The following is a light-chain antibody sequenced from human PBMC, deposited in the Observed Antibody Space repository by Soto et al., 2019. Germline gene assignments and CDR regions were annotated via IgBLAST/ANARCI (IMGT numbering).Light chain of an antibody. CDR3: FLSYGGAPNVV. CDR1: TGAVTSGHY. CDR2: DTS. Sequence: QAVVTQEPSLTVSPGGTVTLTCGSSTGAVTSGHYPYWFQQKPGQAPRTLIYDTSNKHSWTPARFSGSLLGGKAALTLSGAQPEDEAEYYGFLSYGGAPNVVFGGGPKLT. J-gene: IGLJ2*01. V-gene: IGLV7-46*01.